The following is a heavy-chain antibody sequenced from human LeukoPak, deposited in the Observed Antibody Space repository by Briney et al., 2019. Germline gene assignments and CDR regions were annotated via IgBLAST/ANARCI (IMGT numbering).Heavy chain of an antibody. CDR1: GGSISSGNYY. CDR3: ARGETYYYGSGTYSTYFDY. Sequence: SETLSLTCTVSGGSISSGNYYWSWIRQPAGKGLEWIGHIYTSGSTNYNPPLESRVTMSVDTSKNQFYLKLSSVTAADTAVYYCARGETYYYGSGTYSTYFDYWGQGTLVTVSS. J-gene: IGHJ4*02. V-gene: IGHV4-61*09. D-gene: IGHD3-10*01. CDR2: IYTSGST.